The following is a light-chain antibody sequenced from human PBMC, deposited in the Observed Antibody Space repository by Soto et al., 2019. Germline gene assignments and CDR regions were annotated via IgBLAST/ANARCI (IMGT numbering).Light chain of an antibody. Sequence: QPVLTQSPSASASLGASVKLTCTLSSGHSSYTIAWHQQQPEKGPRYLMKLHSGGSHTKGDGIPDRFSGSSSGAERYLTISSLQPEDEADYYCQTWGTAINWVFGGGTKLTVL. CDR3: QTWGTAINWV. CDR2: LHSGGSH. J-gene: IGLJ3*02. CDR1: SGHSSYT. V-gene: IGLV4-69*01.